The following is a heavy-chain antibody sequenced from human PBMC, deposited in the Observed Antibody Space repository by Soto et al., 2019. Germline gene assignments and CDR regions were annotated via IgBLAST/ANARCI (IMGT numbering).Heavy chain of an antibody. J-gene: IGHJ6*02. Sequence: QVQLQESGPGLVKPSQTLSLTCTVSGGSISSGGYYWSWIHQHPGKGLELIGYIYYSGSTYNNPSHKRRLTIPVDTSTHQFPLKLSSVTAADTAVYYCARVRNYPNMEMDVWGQGATVTVSS. V-gene: IGHV4-31*03. CDR1: GGSISSGGYY. CDR3: ARVRNYPNMEMDV. CDR2: IYYSGST. D-gene: IGHD1-7*01.